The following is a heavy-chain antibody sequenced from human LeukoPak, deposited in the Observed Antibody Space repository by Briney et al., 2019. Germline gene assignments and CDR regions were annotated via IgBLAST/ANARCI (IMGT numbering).Heavy chain of an antibody. CDR1: GGSISSYY. CDR3: ARAPYYYGSGPSRFDY. J-gene: IGHJ4*02. V-gene: IGHV4-59*01. D-gene: IGHD3-10*01. CDR2: IYYSGST. Sequence: SETLSLTCTVSGGSISSYYWSWIRQPPGKGLEWIGYIYYSGSTNYNPSLKSRVTISVDTSKNQFSLKLSSVTAADTAVYYCARAPYYYGSGPSRFDYWGQGTLVTVSS.